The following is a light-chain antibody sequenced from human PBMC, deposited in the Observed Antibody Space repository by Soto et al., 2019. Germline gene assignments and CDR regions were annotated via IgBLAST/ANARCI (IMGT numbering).Light chain of an antibody. CDR3: QQRSNWPIT. V-gene: IGKV3-11*01. CDR2: DAS. J-gene: IGKJ5*01. CDR1: QSFRGL. Sequence: EIVFTQSPVTLSLSPGERATLSCRASQSFRGLLAWYQQKPGQAPRLLIYDASNRATGIPARFSGSGSGTDFTLTISSLDPEDFAVYYCQQRSNWPITFGQGTRLEIK.